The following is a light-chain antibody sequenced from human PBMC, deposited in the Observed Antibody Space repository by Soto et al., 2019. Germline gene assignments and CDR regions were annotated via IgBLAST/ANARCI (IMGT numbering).Light chain of an antibody. J-gene: IGKJ5*01. CDR3: KQLDSYPIT. V-gene: IGKV1-9*01. Sequence: IQLTQSPSSLSASVGDRVTITCRASQGISSYLAWYQQKPGKAPNLLIYATSTLQSGVPSRFSGSGSGTDFTLTISSLQPEDFATYYCKQLDSYPITFGQGTRLEIK. CDR1: QGISSY. CDR2: ATS.